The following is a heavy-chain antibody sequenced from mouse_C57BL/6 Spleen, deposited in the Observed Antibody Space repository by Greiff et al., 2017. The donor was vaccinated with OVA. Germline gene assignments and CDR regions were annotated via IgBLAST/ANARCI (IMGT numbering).Heavy chain of an antibody. V-gene: IGHV1-82*01. Sequence: QVQLQQSGPELVKPGASVKISCKASGYAFSSSWMNWVKQRPGKGLEWIGRIYPGDGDTNYNGKFKGKATLTADKSSSTAYMQLSSLTSEDSAVYFCARESSEGFDVWGTGTTVTVSS. D-gene: IGHD1-1*01. CDR3: ARESSEGFDV. CDR2: IYPGDGDT. CDR1: GYAFSSSW. J-gene: IGHJ1*03.